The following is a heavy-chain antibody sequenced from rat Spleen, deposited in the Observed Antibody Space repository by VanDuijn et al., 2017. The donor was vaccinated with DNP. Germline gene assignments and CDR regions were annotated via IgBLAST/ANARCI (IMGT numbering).Heavy chain of an antibody. CDR2: INKDSRTI. J-gene: IGHJ3*01. CDR3: ARMGNYGWFAY. Sequence: EVRLVESGGGLVQPGRSLKLSGAASGFNFNDYWMGWVRQAPGKGLEWIGEINKDSRTINYSPSLKDKFTISRDNAQNTLYLQMSKLGSEDTAIYYCARMGNYGWFAYWGQGTLVTVSS. V-gene: IGHV4-2*01. CDR1: GFNFNDYW. D-gene: IGHD1-1*01.